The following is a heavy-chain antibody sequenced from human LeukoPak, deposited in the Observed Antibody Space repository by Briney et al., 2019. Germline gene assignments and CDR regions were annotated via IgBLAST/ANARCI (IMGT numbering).Heavy chain of an antibody. D-gene: IGHD6-13*01. V-gene: IGHV3-11*01. J-gene: IGHJ4*02. Sequence: SGGSLRLSCAAAGFTFDDYFMGWVRQAPGKGLEWVSYITNSGYTMYYADSVRGRFTISKDNAKNSLYLHMSGLRAEDTAVYHCARSRARIAAAVYYFDYWGQGTPVTVSS. CDR3: ARSRARIAAAVYYFDY. CDR2: ITNSGYTM. CDR1: GFTFDDYF.